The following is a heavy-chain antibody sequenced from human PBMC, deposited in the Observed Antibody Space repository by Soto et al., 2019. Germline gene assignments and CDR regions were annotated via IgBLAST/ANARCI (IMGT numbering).Heavy chain of an antibody. CDR3: ARELNTESSAYYSFAY. J-gene: IGHJ4*02. CDR1: GYSFSAYG. V-gene: IGHV1-18*01. CDR2: VSTNNANT. D-gene: IGHD3-22*01. Sequence: QVQLVQSGPEVKMPGASVKVSCKTSGYSFSAYGLAWLRQAPGQRPEWMGWVSTNNANTNYAQKFQGRVTMTTDTSTTTTYMELRSLRSDDTAVYYCARELNTESSAYYSFAYWGQGNLVTVSS.